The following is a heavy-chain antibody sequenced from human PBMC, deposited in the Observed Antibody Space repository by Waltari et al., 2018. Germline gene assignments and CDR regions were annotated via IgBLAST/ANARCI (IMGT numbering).Heavy chain of an antibody. J-gene: IGHJ4*02. CDR3: ARDGDGIAAAGFDY. CDR2: IYYGGRT. CDR1: GGSTSSYY. V-gene: IGHV4-59*01. Sequence: QVQLQESGPGLVQPSEPLCLTCTVSGGSTSSYYSSWLRQPPGKGLEWIGYIYYGGRTNYNPSLKSRVTISVDTSKNQFSLKLSSVTAADTAVYYCARDGDGIAAAGFDYWGQGTLVTVSS. D-gene: IGHD6-13*01.